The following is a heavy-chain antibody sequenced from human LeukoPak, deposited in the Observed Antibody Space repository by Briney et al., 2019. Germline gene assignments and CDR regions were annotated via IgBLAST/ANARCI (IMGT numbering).Heavy chain of an antibody. J-gene: IGHJ4*02. CDR2: IYYSGST. D-gene: IGHD3-22*01. CDR3: ARALYDSSGYLYDY. CDR1: GGSFSGYY. V-gene: IGHV4-30-4*01. Sequence: SETLSLTCAVYGGSFSGYYWSWIRQPPGKGLEWIGYIYYSGSTYYNPSLKSRVTISVDTSKNQFSLKLSSVTAADTAVYYYARALYDSSGYLYDYWGQGTLVTVSS.